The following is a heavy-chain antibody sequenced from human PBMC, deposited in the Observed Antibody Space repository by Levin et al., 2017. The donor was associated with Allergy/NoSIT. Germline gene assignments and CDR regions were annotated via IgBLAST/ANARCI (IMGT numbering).Heavy chain of an antibody. CDR1: GFTFSSYG. J-gene: IGHJ4*02. D-gene: IGHD5-18*01. CDR2: ISYDGSNK. V-gene: IGHV3-30*18. CDR3: AKADTAMVPGNFDY. Sequence: GGSLRLSCAASGFTFSSYGMHWVRQAPGKGLEWVAVISYDGSNKYYADSVKGRFTISRDNSKNTLYLQMNSLRAEDTAVYYCAKADTAMVPGNFDYWGQGTLVTVSS.